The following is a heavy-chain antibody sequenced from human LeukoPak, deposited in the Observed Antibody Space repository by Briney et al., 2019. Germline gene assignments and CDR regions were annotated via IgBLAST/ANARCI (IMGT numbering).Heavy chain of an antibody. CDR3: ARVTVTTNSGFYFDY. Sequence: SETLSLTCTVSGGSVNSGNYYWTWIRQPAGKGLEWIGRIYTSGSTNYNPSLKSRVTISIDASKNQFSLKLSSVTAADTAVYYCARVTVTTNSGFYFDYWGQGTLVTVSS. CDR1: GGSVNSGNYY. D-gene: IGHD4-17*01. J-gene: IGHJ4*02. CDR2: IYTSGST. V-gene: IGHV4-61*10.